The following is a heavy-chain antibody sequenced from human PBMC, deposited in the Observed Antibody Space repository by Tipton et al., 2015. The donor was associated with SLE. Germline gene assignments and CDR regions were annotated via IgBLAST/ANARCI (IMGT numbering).Heavy chain of an antibody. V-gene: IGHV3-7*01. D-gene: IGHD3-10*01. J-gene: IGHJ5*02. CDR2: IKQDGSEK. CDR3: ARDTPLGFGELT. CDR1: RFTFSRYW. Sequence: SLRLSCAVSRFTFSRYWMSWVRQAPGKGLEWVANIKQDGSEKYYVDSVKGRFTISRDNAKNSLYLQMNSLRAEDTAVYYCARDTPLGFGELTWGQGTLVTVSS.